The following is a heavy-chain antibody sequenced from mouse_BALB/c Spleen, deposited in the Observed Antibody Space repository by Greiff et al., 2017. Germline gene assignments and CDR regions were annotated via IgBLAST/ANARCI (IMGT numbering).Heavy chain of an antibody. CDR1: GFSLTSYG. CDR2: IWSDGST. V-gene: IGHV2-6-2*01. CDR3: ARHYYGSLDY. D-gene: IGHD1-1*01. J-gene: IGHJ2*01. Sequence: VKLMESGPDLVAPSQSLSITCTVSGFSLTSYGVPWVRQPPGKGLEWLVVIWSDGSTTYNSALKSRLSISKDNSKSQVFLKMNSLQTDDTAMYYCARHYYGSLDYWGQGTTLTVSS.